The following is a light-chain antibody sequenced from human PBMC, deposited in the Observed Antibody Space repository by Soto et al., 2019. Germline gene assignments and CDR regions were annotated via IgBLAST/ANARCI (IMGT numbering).Light chain of an antibody. CDR1: QSVTGNY. Sequence: LSPGEQATLSCRANQSVTGNYLAWYQQKPGQGPRLLIYGASNRATGIPDRFSGSGSGTDFTLTINRLEPEDFAVYYCQHYDGSRTFGLGTKVDIK. J-gene: IGKJ1*01. V-gene: IGKV3-20*01. CDR2: GAS. CDR3: QHYDGSRT.